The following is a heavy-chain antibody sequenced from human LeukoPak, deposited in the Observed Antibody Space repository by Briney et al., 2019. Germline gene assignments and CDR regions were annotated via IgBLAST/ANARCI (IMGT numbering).Heavy chain of an antibody. D-gene: IGHD4-17*01. Sequence: SETLSLTCTVSGGSISSSSYYWGWIRQPPGKGLEGIASIYYSGSIYYNPSLRSRVTISVDTSKNQFSLKLSSVTAADTAVYYCARRRDYGDYGGFDYWGQGTLVTVSS. J-gene: IGHJ4*02. CDR2: IYYSGSI. V-gene: IGHV4-39*01. CDR3: ARRRDYGDYGGFDY. CDR1: GGSISSSSYY.